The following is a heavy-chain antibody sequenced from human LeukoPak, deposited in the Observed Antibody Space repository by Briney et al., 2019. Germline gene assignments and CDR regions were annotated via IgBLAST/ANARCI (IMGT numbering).Heavy chain of an antibody. V-gene: IGHV3-23*01. J-gene: IGHJ4*02. CDR1: GVTFSSYA. D-gene: IGHD2-2*01. CDR2: ISGSGGST. Sequence: GGSLRLSCAASGVTFSSYAMSWVRQAPGKGLEWVSAISGSGGSTYYADSVKGRFTISRDNSKNTLYLQMNSLRAEDTAVYYCAKDGSCSSTSCYLGYWGQGTLVTVSS. CDR3: AKDGSCSSTSCYLGY.